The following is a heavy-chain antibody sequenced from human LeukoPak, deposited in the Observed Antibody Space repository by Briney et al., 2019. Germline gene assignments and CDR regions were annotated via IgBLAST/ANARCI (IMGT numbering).Heavy chain of an antibody. Sequence: SETLSLTCTVSGSSMSSDYYWGWIRQPPGKGLEWIGSISDSGSAYYNPSLKSRVTISVDTSKNQFSLKLSSVTAADTAVYYCARKGLYSSRGIDYWGQGTLVTVSS. CDR1: GSSMSSDYY. J-gene: IGHJ4*02. D-gene: IGHD6-13*01. CDR3: ARKGLYSSRGIDY. V-gene: IGHV4-38-2*02. CDR2: ISDSGSA.